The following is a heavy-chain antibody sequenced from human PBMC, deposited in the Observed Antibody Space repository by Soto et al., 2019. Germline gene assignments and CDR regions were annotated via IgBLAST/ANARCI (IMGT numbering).Heavy chain of an antibody. D-gene: IGHD6-19*01. CDR2: ISSSSSYI. CDR1: GFTFSSDS. Sequence: GGSLRLSCAASGFTFSSDSMNWVRQAPGKGLEWVSSISSSSSYIYYADSVKGRFTISRDNAKNSLYLQMNSLRAEDTAVYYCARARSGWYLSGSEYFQHWGQGTLVTVSS. J-gene: IGHJ1*01. CDR3: ARARSGWYLSGSEYFQH. V-gene: IGHV3-21*01.